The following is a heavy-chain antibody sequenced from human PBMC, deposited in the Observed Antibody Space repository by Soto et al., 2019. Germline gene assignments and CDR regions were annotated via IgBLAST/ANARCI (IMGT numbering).Heavy chain of an antibody. CDR1: GVSISSGAYY. CDR2: IFYSGST. Sequence: QVQLQESGPGLVKPSRTLSLTCTVSGVSISSGAYYWSWIRQHPGKGLEWIGYIFYSGSTYYNPSLKSRVTISVDTSKNQFSLKLSSVTAADTAVYYCARAPTYYYDSSGYYRDWGQGTLVTVSS. V-gene: IGHV4-31*03. CDR3: ARAPTYYYDSSGYYRD. D-gene: IGHD3-22*01. J-gene: IGHJ4*02.